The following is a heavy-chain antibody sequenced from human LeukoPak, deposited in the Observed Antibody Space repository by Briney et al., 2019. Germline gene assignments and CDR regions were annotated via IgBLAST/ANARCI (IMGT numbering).Heavy chain of an antibody. D-gene: IGHD3-22*01. CDR1: GFTFSSYW. J-gene: IGHJ4*02. Sequence: PGGSLRLSCAASGFTFSSYWMHWVRQAPGKGLVWVSRISSDGSITDYADSVKGRFTTSRDNAKNTLYLQMNSLRAEDTAVYYCASRIPYDSSSYWGQGTLVTVSS. V-gene: IGHV3-74*01. CDR3: ASRIPYDSSSY. CDR2: ISSDGSIT.